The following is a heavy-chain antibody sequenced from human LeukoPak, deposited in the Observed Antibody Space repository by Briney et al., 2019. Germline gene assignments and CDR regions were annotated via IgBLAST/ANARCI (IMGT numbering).Heavy chain of an antibody. J-gene: IGHJ4*02. V-gene: IGHV3-43*02. CDR3: VRDSRPPF. CDR1: GFTFGNYA. CDR2: ISGDGGST. D-gene: IGHD6-6*01. Sequence: GGSLRLSCAASGFTFGNYAMHWIRQAPGQGLEWVSFISGDGGSTYYADSVKGRFTISRDNSKNSLCLQMNSLRTDDSAFYYCVRDSRPPFWGQGTLVTVTS.